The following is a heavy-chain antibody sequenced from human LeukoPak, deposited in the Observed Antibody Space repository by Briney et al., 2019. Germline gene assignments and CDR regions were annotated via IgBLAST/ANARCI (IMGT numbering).Heavy chain of an antibody. Sequence: GGSLRLSCAASGFTFSSYSMNWVRQAPGKGLEWVSVIYSGGSTYYADSVKGRFTISRDNSKNTLYLQMNSLRAEDTAVYYCARGRRLLEWLLGFDYWGQGTLVTVSS. CDR1: GFTFSSYS. CDR3: ARGRRLLEWLLGFDY. CDR2: IYSGGST. J-gene: IGHJ4*02. D-gene: IGHD3-3*01. V-gene: IGHV3-53*01.